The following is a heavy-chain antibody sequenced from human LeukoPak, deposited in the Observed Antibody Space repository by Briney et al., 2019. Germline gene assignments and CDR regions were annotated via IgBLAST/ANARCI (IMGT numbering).Heavy chain of an antibody. CDR3: ARDLGPDY. CDR1: GYSISSGYY. V-gene: IGHV4-38-2*02. Sequence: SETLSLTCAVSGYSISSGYYWGWIRQPPGKGLEWIGGIYHSGSTYYNPSLKSRVTVSVDTSKNQFSLKLSSVTAADTAVYYCARDLGPDYWGQGTLVTVSS. CDR2: IYHSGST. J-gene: IGHJ4*02.